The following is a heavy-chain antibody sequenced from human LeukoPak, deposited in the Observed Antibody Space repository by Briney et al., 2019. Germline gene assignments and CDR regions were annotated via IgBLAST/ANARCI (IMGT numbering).Heavy chain of an antibody. J-gene: IGHJ6*02. V-gene: IGHV3-15*01. CDR3: TTDPYSGSYNYYYGMDV. CDR1: GFTFSSYS. D-gene: IGHD1-26*01. CDR2: IKRKSDGETT. Sequence: GGSLRLSCAASGFTFSSYSMNWVRQAPGKGLEWVGRIKRKSDGETTDYAAPVKGRFTISRDDSKNTLHLQMNSLKTEDTAVYYCTTDPYSGSYNYYYGMDVWGQGTTVTVSS.